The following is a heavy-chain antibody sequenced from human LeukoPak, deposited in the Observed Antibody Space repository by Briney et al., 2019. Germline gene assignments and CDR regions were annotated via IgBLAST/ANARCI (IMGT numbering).Heavy chain of an antibody. Sequence: GGSLRLSCAASGFTFSSYAMSWVRRAPGKGLEWVSAISGSGGSTYYADSVKGRFTISRDNSKNTLYLQMNSLRAEDTAVYYCAKDSSSWYYFDYWGQGTLVTVSS. CDR2: ISGSGGST. CDR3: AKDSSSWYYFDY. V-gene: IGHV3-23*01. D-gene: IGHD6-13*01. CDR1: GFTFSSYA. J-gene: IGHJ4*02.